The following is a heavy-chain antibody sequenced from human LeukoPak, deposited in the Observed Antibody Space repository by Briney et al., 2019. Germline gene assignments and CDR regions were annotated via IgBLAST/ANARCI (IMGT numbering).Heavy chain of an antibody. Sequence: SVKVSCTASGGTFSSYAISWVRQAPGQGLEWMGGIIPIFGTANYAQKFQGRVTITADESTSTAYMELSSLKSEDTAVYYCAVAYCSGGSCYPDVWGQGTTVTVSS. CDR3: AVAYCSGGSCYPDV. CDR1: GGTFSSYA. D-gene: IGHD2-15*01. J-gene: IGHJ6*02. V-gene: IGHV1-69*13. CDR2: IIPIFGTA.